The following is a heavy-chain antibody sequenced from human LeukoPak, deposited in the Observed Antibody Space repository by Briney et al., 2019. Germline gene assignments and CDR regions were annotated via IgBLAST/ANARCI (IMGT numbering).Heavy chain of an antibody. D-gene: IGHD6-6*01. J-gene: IGHJ4*02. CDR3: ARSSSSSRGTIAY. CDR2: IYSSGST. CDR1: GGSISGYY. Sequence: SETLSLTCTVSGGSISGYYWSWIRQPPGKGLEWIGYIYSSGSTNYNPSLKSRITITVDTSKNQFSLNLRSVTAADTAVYYCARSSSSSRGTIAYWGQGTLVTVSS. V-gene: IGHV4-4*09.